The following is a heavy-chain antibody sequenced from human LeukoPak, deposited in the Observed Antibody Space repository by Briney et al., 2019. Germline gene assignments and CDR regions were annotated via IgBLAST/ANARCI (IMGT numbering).Heavy chain of an antibody. D-gene: IGHD6-19*01. CDR3: AKDGDFIAVVPDAFDI. CDR1: GFTFSSYA. Sequence: GGSLRLSCAASGFTFSSYAMSWVRQAPGKGLEWVSAISGSGGSTFYADSVKGRFTISRDNSKNTLYLQMNSLRAEDTAVYYCAKDGDFIAVVPDAFDIWGQGTMVTVSS. V-gene: IGHV3-23*01. CDR2: ISGSGGST. J-gene: IGHJ3*02.